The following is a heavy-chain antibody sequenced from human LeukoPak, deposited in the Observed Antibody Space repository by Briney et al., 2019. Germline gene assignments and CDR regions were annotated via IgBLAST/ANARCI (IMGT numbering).Heavy chain of an antibody. CDR1: GFTFSSYE. CDR2: ISSSGSTI. J-gene: IGHJ4*02. V-gene: IGHV3-48*03. D-gene: IGHD2-15*01. CDR3: ARETVVAATFDY. Sequence: SGGSLRLSCAASGFTFSSYEMNWVRQAPGKGLEWVSYISSSGSTIYYADSVKGRFTISRDNAKNSLYLQMNSLRAEDTAVYYCARETVVAATFDYWGQGTLVTVSS.